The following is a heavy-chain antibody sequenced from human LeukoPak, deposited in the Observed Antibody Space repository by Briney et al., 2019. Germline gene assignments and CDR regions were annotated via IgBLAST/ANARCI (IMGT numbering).Heavy chain of an antibody. CDR2: ISGSSGST. CDR1: GFTFSSYA. D-gene: IGHD6-13*01. CDR3: AKGEYSSSWYSYYYYYGMDV. V-gene: IGHV3-23*01. J-gene: IGHJ6*02. Sequence: GGSLRLSCAASGFTFSSYAMSWVRQAPGKGLEWVSAISGSSGSTYYADSVKGRFTISRDNSKNTLYLQMNSLRAEDTAVYYCAKGEYSSSWYSYYYYYGMDVWGQGTTVTVSS.